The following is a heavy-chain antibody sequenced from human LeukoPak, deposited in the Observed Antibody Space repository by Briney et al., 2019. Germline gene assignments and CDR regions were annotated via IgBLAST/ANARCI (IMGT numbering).Heavy chain of an antibody. CDR2: MYYSGST. D-gene: IGHD3-3*01. V-gene: IGHV4-59*01. Sequence: PSETLSLTCTVSGDSFSGYFWNWIRQVPGKGLEWIGYMYYSGSTKYNPSLKSRVTISVDTSKNQFSLKLTSVTAADTAAYYCARGGTTIFGVTIEGFDYWGPGTLVTVSS. CDR1: GDSFSGYF. CDR3: ARGGTTIFGVTIEGFDY. J-gene: IGHJ4*02.